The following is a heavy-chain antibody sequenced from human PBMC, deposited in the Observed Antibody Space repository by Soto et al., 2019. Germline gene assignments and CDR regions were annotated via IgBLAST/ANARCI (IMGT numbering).Heavy chain of an antibody. CDR1: GYTFTNYG. CDR3: ARDLVAGTLGY. J-gene: IGHJ4*01. D-gene: IGHD6-19*01. V-gene: IGHV1-18*01. CDR2: ISVYNGNT. Sequence: ASVKVSCKTSGYTFTNYGINWVRQAPRQGLEWMGWISVYNGNTNYAQKLQGRVTLTTDTSTNTVYMEMRSLRSDDTAVYYCARDLVAGTLGYWG.